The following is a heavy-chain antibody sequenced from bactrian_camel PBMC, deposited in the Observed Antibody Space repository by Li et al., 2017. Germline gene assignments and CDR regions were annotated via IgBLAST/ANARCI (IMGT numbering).Heavy chain of an antibody. J-gene: IGHJ4*01. V-gene: IGHV3S53*01. CDR3: AADRDGVHGVCSTRLLRILPN. CDR1: GDPFC. CDR2: LERDGRK. Sequence: HVQLVESGGGSVQSGGNLTLSCEVTGDPFCLAWFRQVPGKEREPVVFLERDGRKNYSPSVKGRFTISDGIPNILRMTSLRPEDTAMYYCAADRDGVHGVCSTRLLRILPNRGQGTQVTVS. D-gene: IGHD2*01.